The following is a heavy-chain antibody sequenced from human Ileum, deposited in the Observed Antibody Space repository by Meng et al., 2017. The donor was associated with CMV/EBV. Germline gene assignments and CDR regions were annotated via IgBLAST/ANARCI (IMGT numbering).Heavy chain of an antibody. D-gene: IGHD1/OR15-1a*01. Sequence: VQWPQLVPGLLQPLEPPSPTCTVSSVSIRGDSWSWIRHSAWKGLEWIGLVHTSGSTDYNPSLKSRVTMSGDVSKNQFSLKLTSVTAADTAVYYCVKDRSNTWNKDWFDPWGQGTLVTVSS. CDR1: SVSIRGDS. V-gene: IGHV4-4*07. CDR2: VHTSGST. CDR3: VKDRSNTWNKDWFDP. J-gene: IGHJ5*02.